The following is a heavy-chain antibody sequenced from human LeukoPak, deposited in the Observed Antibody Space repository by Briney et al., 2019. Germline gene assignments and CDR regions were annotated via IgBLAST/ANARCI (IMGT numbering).Heavy chain of an antibody. CDR3: AKGGIYSSDWYAPYFDY. V-gene: IGHV3-23*01. CDR1: EFTFSTYA. D-gene: IGHD6-13*01. CDR2: ISGSGGST. J-gene: IGHJ4*02. Sequence: GGSLRLSCAASEFTFSTYAMSWVRQAPGKGLEWVSAISGSGGSTVYADSVKGRFTISRDNSKNTLSLQMNSLRAEDTAVYFCAKGGIYSSDWYAPYFDYWGQGTLVTVSS.